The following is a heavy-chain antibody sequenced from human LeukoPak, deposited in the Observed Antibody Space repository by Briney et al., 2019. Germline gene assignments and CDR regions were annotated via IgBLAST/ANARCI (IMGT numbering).Heavy chain of an antibody. CDR1: GFTFSSYW. Sequence: PGGSLRLSCAASGFTFSSYWMSWVRQAPGKGLEWVANIKQDGGEKYYVDSVKGRFTISRDNAKNSLYLQVNSLRAEDTAVYYCARQNYDFCSGYIVYWGQGTLVTVSS. CDR2: IKQDGGEK. CDR3: ARQNYDFCSGYIVY. D-gene: IGHD3-3*01. V-gene: IGHV3-7*01. J-gene: IGHJ4*02.